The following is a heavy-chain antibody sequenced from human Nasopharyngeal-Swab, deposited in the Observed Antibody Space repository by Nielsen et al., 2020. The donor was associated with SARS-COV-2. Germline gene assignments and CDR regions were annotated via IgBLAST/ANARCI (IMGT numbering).Heavy chain of an antibody. CDR1: GGSFSGYF. CDR3: ARGGSVLTVYGNRSPIDY. CDR2: INHSGST. Sequence: GSLRLSCAVYGGSFSGYFWSWIRQPPGKGLEWIGEINHSGSTNYNPSLKSRVTISVDTSKSQFSLKVSSVTAADTAVYYCARGGSVLTVYGNRSPIDYWGQGTLVTVSS. D-gene: IGHD2-8*01. V-gene: IGHV4-34*01. J-gene: IGHJ4*02.